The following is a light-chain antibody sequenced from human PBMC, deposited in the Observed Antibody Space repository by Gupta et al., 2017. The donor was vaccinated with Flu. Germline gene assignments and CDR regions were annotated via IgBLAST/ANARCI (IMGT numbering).Light chain of an antibody. V-gene: IGLV2-14*01. J-gene: IGLJ2*01. CDR1: SSDVGGYNF. CDR3: AAGTTSSTVV. Sequence: QSALTQPASVSGSPGQSITISCTGTSSDVGGYNFVSWYQQYPGKAPKLLIYEVTNRPSGVSNRFSGSKSGNTASLTISGRQEEDETDYYCAAGTTSSTVVFGGGTKLTVL. CDR2: EVT.